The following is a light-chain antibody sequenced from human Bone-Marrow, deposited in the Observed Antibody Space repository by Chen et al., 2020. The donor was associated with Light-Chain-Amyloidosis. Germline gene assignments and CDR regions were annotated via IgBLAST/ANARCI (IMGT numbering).Light chain of an antibody. CDR2: EVT. Sequence: QSALTQPASVSGSPGQSITISCTGTSSAVGGDNHVSWYQQHPDKAPKLMIYEVTNRPSWVPGRFSGSKSDNPASLTSSGLQTEDEADYCCSAYTITNTLVFGSGTRVTVL. J-gene: IGLJ1*01. CDR3: SAYTITNTLV. CDR1: SSAVGGDNH. V-gene: IGLV2-14*01.